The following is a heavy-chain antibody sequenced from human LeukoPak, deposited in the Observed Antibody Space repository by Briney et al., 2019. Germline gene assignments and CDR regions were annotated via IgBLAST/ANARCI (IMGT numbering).Heavy chain of an antibody. V-gene: IGHV1-46*01. J-gene: IGHJ4*02. CDR1: GYTFTSNY. Sequence: ASVKVSFKASGYTFTSNYIHWVRQVPGQGLEWMGMIYPRDGSTSYAQKFQGRVTVTRDTSTSTVHMELSGLRSEDTAVYYCARDQEGFDYWGQGTLVTVSS. CDR2: IYPRDGST. CDR3: ARDQEGFDY.